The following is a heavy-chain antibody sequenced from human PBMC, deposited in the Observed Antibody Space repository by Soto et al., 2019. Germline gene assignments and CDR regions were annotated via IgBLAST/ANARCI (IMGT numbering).Heavy chain of an antibody. CDR1: GYTLTELS. CDR2: FDPEDGET. CDR3: AMPRDSGYYWDFDY. Sequence: GASVKVSCKVSGYTLTELSMHWVRQAPGKGLEWMGGFDPEDGETIYAQKFQGRVTMTEDTSTDTAYMELSSLRSEDTAVYYCAMPRDSGYYWDFDYWGQGTLVTVSS. V-gene: IGHV1-24*01. D-gene: IGHD5-12*01. J-gene: IGHJ4*02.